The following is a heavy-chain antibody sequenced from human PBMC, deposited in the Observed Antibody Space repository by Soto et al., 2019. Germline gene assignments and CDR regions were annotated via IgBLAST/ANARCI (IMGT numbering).Heavy chain of an antibody. CDR3: ARVMDTAMVPYFDY. J-gene: IGHJ4*02. CDR2: IYYSGST. V-gene: IGHV4-31*03. CDR1: GGSISSGGYY. Sequence: QVQLQESGPGLVKPSQTLSLTCTVSGGSISSGGYYWSWIRQHPGKGLEWIGYIYYSGSTYYNPSLKRRVTISVDTSKTQFSLKLSSVTAADTAVYYCARVMDTAMVPYFDYWGQGTLVTVSS. D-gene: IGHD5-18*01.